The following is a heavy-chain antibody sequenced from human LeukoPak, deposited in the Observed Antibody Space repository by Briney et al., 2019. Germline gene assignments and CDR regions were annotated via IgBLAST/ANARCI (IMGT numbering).Heavy chain of an antibody. CDR3: ARVGYGYSYGRNDAFDI. V-gene: IGHV1-24*01. J-gene: IGHJ3*02. D-gene: IGHD5-18*01. Sequence: ASVKVSCKVSGYTLTELSMHWVRQAPGKGLEWMGGFDPEDGETIYAQKFQGRVTMTEDTSTDTAYMELSSLRSEDTAVYYCARVGYGYSYGRNDAFDIWGQGTMVTVSS. CDR2: FDPEDGET. CDR1: GYTLTELS.